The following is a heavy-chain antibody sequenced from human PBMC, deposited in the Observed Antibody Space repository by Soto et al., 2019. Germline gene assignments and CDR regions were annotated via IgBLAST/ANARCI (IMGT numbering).Heavy chain of an antibody. CDR3: AKEKGLSGSYAFDI. CDR1: GFTFSSYA. CDR2: ISGSGGSA. V-gene: IGHV3-23*01. D-gene: IGHD1-26*01. J-gene: IGHJ3*02. Sequence: GGSLRLSCAASGFTFSSYAMSWVRQAPGKGLEWVSAISGSGGSAYYADSLQGRFTISGDNSKNTLYLQMNSLRAEDTAVYYWAKEKGLSGSYAFDIWGQGTMVTGSS.